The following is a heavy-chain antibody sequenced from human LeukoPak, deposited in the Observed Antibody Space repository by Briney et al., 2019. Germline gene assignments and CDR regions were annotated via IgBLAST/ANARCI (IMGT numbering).Heavy chain of an antibody. D-gene: IGHD3-3*01. CDR3: ARLLWSGGVHFDY. J-gene: IGHJ4*02. V-gene: IGHV4-31*03. CDR1: GDSVNSGGYY. Sequence: SETLSLTCTVSGDSVNSGGYYWSWIRQHPGKGLEWIGFIYYRGDTHYNASLKSRVSISVDTSKNQFSLNLNSVTAADTAVYYCARLLWSGGVHFDYWGQGTLVTVSS. CDR2: IYYRGDT.